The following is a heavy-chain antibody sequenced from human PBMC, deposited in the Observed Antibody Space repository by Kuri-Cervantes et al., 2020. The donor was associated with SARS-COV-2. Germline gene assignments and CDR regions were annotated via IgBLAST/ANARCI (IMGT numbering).Heavy chain of an antibody. D-gene: IGHD1-7*01. CDR3: ARGLELRSGYFDY. CDR2: IIPILGIA. J-gene: IGHJ4*02. CDR1: GGTLSSYA. V-gene: IGHV1-69*04. Sequence: SVKVSCKASGGTLSSYAISWVRQAPGQGLERMGRIIPILGIANYAQKFQGRVTITADKSTSTAYMELSSLRSEDTAVYYCARGLELRSGYFDYWGQGTLVTVSS.